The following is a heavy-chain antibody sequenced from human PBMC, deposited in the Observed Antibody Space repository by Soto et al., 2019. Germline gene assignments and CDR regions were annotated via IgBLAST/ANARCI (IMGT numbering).Heavy chain of an antibody. CDR1: GGSFSGYY. CDR3: ARGHSTAMVTHFGY. J-gene: IGHJ4*02. D-gene: IGHD5-18*01. Sequence: SETLSLTCAVYGGSFSGYYWSWIRQPPGKGLEWIGEINHSGSTNYNPSLKSRVTISVDTSKNQFSLKLSSVTAADTAVYYCARGHSTAMVTHFGYWGQGTLVTVSS. CDR2: INHSGST. V-gene: IGHV4-34*01.